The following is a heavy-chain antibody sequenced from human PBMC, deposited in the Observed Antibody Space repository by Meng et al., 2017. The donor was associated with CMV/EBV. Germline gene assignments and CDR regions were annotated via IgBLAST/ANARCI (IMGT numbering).Heavy chain of an antibody. CDR2: IYYSGST. CDR1: GGSISSGDYY. D-gene: IGHD1-14*01. V-gene: IGHV4-30-4*08. Sequence: QVPRQESGPGLVKPSPTLSLTCTVPGGSISSGDYYWSWIRQPPGKGLEWIGYIYYSGSTYYNPSLKSRVTISVDTSKNQFSLKLSSVTAADTAVYYCARVTSRVAGAFDYWGQGTLVTVSS. J-gene: IGHJ4*02. CDR3: ARVTSRVAGAFDY.